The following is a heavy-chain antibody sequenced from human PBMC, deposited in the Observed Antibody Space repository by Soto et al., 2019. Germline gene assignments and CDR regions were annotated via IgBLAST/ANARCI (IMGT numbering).Heavy chain of an antibody. J-gene: IGHJ3*02. CDR2: INTDGSTI. V-gene: IGHV3-74*01. CDR3: TIDWRGRLRDAFDI. Sequence: EVQLVESGGGLVQPGGSLRLSCAASGFTFSSYWMHWVRQAPGKGLVCVSRINTDGSTITYADSVKGRFTISRDNAKITLYLQMNNLRAEDKAVYFCTIDWRGRLRDAFDIWGQGTMVTVSS. CDR1: GFTFSSYW. D-gene: IGHD4-17*01.